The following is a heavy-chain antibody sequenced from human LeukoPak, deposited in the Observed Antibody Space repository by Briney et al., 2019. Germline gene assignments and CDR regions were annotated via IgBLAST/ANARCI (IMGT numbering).Heavy chain of an antibody. CDR2: INFSGGST. CDR1: GYTFTSYY. J-gene: IGHJ6*02. D-gene: IGHD5-18*01. V-gene: IGHV1-46*01. CDR3: ARDRLQLWFRSYYGMDV. Sequence: ASVKVSCKASGYTFTSYYMLWVRQAPGQGLEWMGIINFSGGSTSYAQKFQGRVTMTRDTSTSTVYMELSSLRSEDTAVYSCARDRLQLWFRSYYGMDVWGQGTTVTVSS.